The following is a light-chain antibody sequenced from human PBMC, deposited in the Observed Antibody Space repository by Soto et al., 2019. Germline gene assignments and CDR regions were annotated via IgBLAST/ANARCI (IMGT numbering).Light chain of an antibody. Sequence: DIQMTHSPSSLSASVLDGVNLTLLASQSISSYLNWYQQKPGKAPKLLIYAASSLQSGVPSRFSGSGSGTDFTLTISSLQPEDFATYYCQKLNSYSINCGKGKRREI. J-gene: IGKJ5*01. CDR1: QSISSY. CDR2: AAS. V-gene: IGKV1-39*01. CDR3: QKLNSYSIN.